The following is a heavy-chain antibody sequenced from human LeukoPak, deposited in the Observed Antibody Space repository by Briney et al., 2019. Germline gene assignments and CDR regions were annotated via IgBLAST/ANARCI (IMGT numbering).Heavy chain of an antibody. CDR3: AGGGYSYGSPEIDY. CDR2: IYHSGST. CDR1: GYSISSGYY. J-gene: IGHJ4*02. Sequence: SGTLSLTCTVSGYSISSGYYWGWIRQPPGKGLEWIGSIYHSGSTYYNPSLKSRVTISVDTSKNQFSLKLSSVTAADTAVYYCAGGGYSYGSPEIDYWGQGTLVTVSS. V-gene: IGHV4-38-2*02. D-gene: IGHD5-18*01.